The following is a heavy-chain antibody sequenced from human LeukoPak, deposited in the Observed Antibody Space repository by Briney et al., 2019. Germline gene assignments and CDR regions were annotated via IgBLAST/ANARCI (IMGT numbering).Heavy chain of an antibody. CDR1: GGSISSDNYY. CDR3: ARVNWSGYYFVYYYMDV. V-gene: IGHV4-39*07. Sequence: SETLSLTCTVSGGSISSDNYYWGWIRQPPGKGLEFIGSIYYSGSTYYNPSLKSRVTISVDTSKNQFSLKLSSVTAADTAVYYCARVNWSGYYFVYYYMDVWGKGTTVTVSS. D-gene: IGHD3-3*01. CDR2: IYYSGST. J-gene: IGHJ6*03.